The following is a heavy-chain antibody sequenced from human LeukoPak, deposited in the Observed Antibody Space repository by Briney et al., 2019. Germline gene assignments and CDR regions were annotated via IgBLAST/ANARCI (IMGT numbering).Heavy chain of an antibody. CDR2: IYYSGST. CDR3: ARDGYSAIDY. V-gene: IGHV4-59*01. D-gene: IGHD1-26*01. CDR1: GGSISSYY. J-gene: IGHJ4*02. Sequence: PSETLSLTCTVSGGSISSYYWSWIRQPPGKGLEWIGYIYYSGSTNYSPSLKSRVTISVDTSKKQFSLKLTSVTAADTAVYYCARDGYSAIDYWGQGTLVTVSS.